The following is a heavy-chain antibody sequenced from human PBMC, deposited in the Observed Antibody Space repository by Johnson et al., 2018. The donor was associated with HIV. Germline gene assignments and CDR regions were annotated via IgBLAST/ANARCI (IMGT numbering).Heavy chain of an antibody. CDR1: APTVSSNY. CDR3: ARDRFGSGRPNAFDI. D-gene: IGHD3-10*01. Sequence: VRLLESGGGLVWPGGSLSLSCTASAPTVSSNYMRCVRYAPGKALDWVSRITIDGGSTAYADSLTGRFTIYGDNSQNTRFVQMNSLRPEDTAVYFCARDRFGSGRPNAFDIWGQGTMVTVS. J-gene: IGHJ3*02. V-gene: IGHV3-66*02. CDR2: ITIDGGST.